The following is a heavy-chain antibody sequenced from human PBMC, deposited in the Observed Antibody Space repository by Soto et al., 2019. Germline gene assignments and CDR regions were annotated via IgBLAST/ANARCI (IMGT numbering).Heavy chain of an antibody. J-gene: IGHJ3*02. V-gene: IGHV3-30-3*01. D-gene: IGHD3-22*01. CDR1: GFTFSSYA. Sequence: PGGSLRLSCAASGFTFSSYAMHWVRQAPGKGLEWVAVISYDGSNKYYADSVKGRFTISRDNSKNTLYLQMNSLRAEDTAVYYCARESIFYYDSSGYPYPDAFDIWGQGTMVTVSS. CDR2: ISYDGSNK. CDR3: ARESIFYYDSSGYPYPDAFDI.